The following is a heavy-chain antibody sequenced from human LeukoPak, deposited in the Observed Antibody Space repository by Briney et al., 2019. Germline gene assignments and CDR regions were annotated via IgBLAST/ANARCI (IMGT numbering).Heavy chain of an antibody. CDR1: GYTFTVHY. D-gene: IGHD1-26*01. V-gene: IGHV1-2*06. Sequence: ASVKVSCKASGYTFTVHYLNWLRQAPGRGLGWMGRINPNSGDTKYADKFLGRVIMTRDTSTSTAYLELNGLRSDDTASYYCARDMWELPSDYYYDFWGQGTLVTVSS. J-gene: IGHJ4*02. CDR2: INPNSGDT. CDR3: ARDMWELPSDYYYDF.